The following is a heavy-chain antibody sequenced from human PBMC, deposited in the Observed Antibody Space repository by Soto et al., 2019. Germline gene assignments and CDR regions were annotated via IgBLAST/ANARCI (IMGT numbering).Heavy chain of an antibody. V-gene: IGHV3-7*01. D-gene: IGHD4-17*01. CDR2: IKEAGNEK. CDR3: ARAVYGDYVPVDY. CDR1: GFTFSSYC. Sequence: GGSLRLSCAASGFTFSSYCMSWVRQAPGKGLEWVANIKEAGNEKYYVDSVKGRFTISRDNAMRSLYLEMNSLRAEDTAVYFCARAVYGDYVPVDYWGQGTLVTVSS. J-gene: IGHJ4*02.